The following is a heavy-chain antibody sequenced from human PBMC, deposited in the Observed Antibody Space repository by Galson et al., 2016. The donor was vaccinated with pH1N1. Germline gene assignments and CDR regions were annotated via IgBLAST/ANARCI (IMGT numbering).Heavy chain of an antibody. CDR2: ISTYTGNA. Sequence: SVKVSCKASGYTFTTYGTDWVRQAPGQGLEWMGWISTYTGNAKYAQKFQARLTLTTDPFTTIAYMDLGSPTSDDTATYFCASRRILECSGGSGYLDSWGQGTLVTVSS. D-gene: IGHD2-15*01. V-gene: IGHV1-18*01. J-gene: IGHJ4*02. CDR1: GYTFTTYG. CDR3: ASRRILECSGGSGYLDS.